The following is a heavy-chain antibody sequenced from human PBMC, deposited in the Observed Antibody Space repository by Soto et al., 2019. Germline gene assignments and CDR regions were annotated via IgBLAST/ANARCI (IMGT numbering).Heavy chain of an antibody. CDR3: TKNNLNYRLDY. CDR1: GFTFSNYP. J-gene: IGHJ4*02. V-gene: IGHV3-23*01. CDR2: ITGGGTT. Sequence: EVQVLDSGGGLVQSGGSLRLSCEASGFTFSNYPMSWVRQAPGKGLEWVSTITGGGTTYYADSVRGRLTLSRDNSKNTLYLQMNSLRVEDTAVYYCTKNNLNYRLDYWGQGTLVTVSS. D-gene: IGHD3-10*01.